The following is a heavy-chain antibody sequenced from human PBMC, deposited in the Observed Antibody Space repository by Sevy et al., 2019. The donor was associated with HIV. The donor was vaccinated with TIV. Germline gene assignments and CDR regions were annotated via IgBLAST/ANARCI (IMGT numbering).Heavy chain of an antibody. J-gene: IGHJ4*02. Sequence: GGSLRLSCAASGLTFNFHGMHWVRQAPGKGLEWVAFIWHDGSNKYMADSVKGRFTISRDNSKNTLFLQMNSLRTDDTAVYYCVKGGVTWELLDYWGQGTLVTVSS. V-gene: IGHV3-30*02. D-gene: IGHD1-26*01. CDR1: GLTFNFHG. CDR2: IWHDGSNK. CDR3: VKGGVTWELLDY.